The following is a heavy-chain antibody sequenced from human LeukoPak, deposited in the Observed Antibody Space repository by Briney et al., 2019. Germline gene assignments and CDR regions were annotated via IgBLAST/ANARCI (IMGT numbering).Heavy chain of an antibody. CDR1: GYTFTSYY. CDR2: INPSDGST. CDR3: ATLMSSVTTTDY. Sequence: VASVKVSCMASGYTFTSYYLHWVRQAPGQGLEWMGIINPSDGSTSYAQGFQGRVTITRDTSTSTVYMELSSLRSEDTAVYYCATLMSSVTTTDYWGQGTLVTVSS. V-gene: IGHV1-46*01. J-gene: IGHJ4*02. D-gene: IGHD4-17*01.